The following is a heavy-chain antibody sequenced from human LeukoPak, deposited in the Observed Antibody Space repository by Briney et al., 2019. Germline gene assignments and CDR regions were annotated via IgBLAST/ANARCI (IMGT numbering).Heavy chain of an antibody. J-gene: IGHJ4*02. CDR1: GFTFSSYA. CDR2: ISCDGSNK. V-gene: IGHV3-30*14. Sequence: GGSLRLSRAASGFTFSSYAMHWVRQAPGKGLEWVAVISCDGSNKYYADSVKGRFTISRDNSKNTLYLQMNSLRAEDTAVYYCVAYYDILTGYKYWGQGTLVTVSS. D-gene: IGHD3-9*01. CDR3: VAYYDILTGYKY.